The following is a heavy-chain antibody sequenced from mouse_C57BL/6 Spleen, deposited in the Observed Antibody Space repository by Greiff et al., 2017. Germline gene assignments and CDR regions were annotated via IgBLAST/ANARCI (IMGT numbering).Heavy chain of an antibody. J-gene: IGHJ4*01. D-gene: IGHD2-4*01. CDR3: APHYDFYAMDY. V-gene: IGHV1-64*01. Sequence: QVQLQQPGAELVKPGASVQLSCKASGYTFTSYWMHWVKQRPGQGLEWIGMIHPNSGSTNYNEKFKSKATLTVDKSSSTAYMQLSSLTSEDSAVYYCAPHYDFYAMDYWGQGTSVTVSS. CDR1: GYTFTSYW. CDR2: IHPNSGST.